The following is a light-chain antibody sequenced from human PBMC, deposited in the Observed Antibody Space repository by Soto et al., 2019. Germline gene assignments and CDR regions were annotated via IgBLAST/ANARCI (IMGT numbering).Light chain of an antibody. Sequence: DIQMTQSPSYLSASVGDRVTITCRAGQGISNHLAWYQQKPGKVPKLLIYDSSTLQSGVPSRFSGGGSGTDFTLTISSLQPEDVATYYCQEYISPPRTFGQGTKVELK. V-gene: IGKV1-27*01. CDR1: QGISNH. CDR2: DSS. CDR3: QEYISPPRT. J-gene: IGKJ1*01.